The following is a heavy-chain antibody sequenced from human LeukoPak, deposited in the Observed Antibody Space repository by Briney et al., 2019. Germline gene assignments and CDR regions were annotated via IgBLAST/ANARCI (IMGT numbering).Heavy chain of an antibody. CDR2: IYPGDSDT. J-gene: IGHJ4*02. V-gene: IGHV5-51*01. CDR1: GYSFTNYW. D-gene: IGHD3-22*01. Sequence: GESLKISCKGSGYSFTNYWIGWGRQMPGKGLEWIGSIYPGDSDTRYRPSFQGQVTISADKSISTAYLQWSRLKASDTAMYYCARLGREAYDNSGYYYFDYWGQGALVTVSS. CDR3: ARLGREAYDNSGYYYFDY.